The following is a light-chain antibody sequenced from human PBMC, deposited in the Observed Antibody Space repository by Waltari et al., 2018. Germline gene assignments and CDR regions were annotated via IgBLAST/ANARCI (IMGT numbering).Light chain of an antibody. CDR1: QSVSSN. V-gene: IGKV3-15*01. CDR2: GAS. CDR3: QQYNNWPRT. J-gene: IGKJ1*01. Sequence: EIVMTQSPATLSVSPGERATLSCRASQSVSSNLAWYQQKPGQAPRLPTDGASTRATGIPARFSGSGSGTEFTLTISSMQSEDFAVYYCQQYNNWPRTFGQGTKVEIK.